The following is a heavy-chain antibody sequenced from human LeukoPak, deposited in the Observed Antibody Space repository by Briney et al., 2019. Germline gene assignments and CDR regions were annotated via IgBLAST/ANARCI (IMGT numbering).Heavy chain of an antibody. CDR2: ISHTGATK. D-gene: IGHD3-9*01. Sequence: GGSLRFSCAASGFSFSTYSMSWVRQAPGKGLEGGSVISHTGATKFYADSVKGRFTISRDNSKNTLYLQMNSLRAEDTAVYYCAKTYDILTGPRGGYWGQGTLVTVSS. CDR3: AKTYDILTGPRGGY. V-gene: IGHV3-23*01. J-gene: IGHJ4*02. CDR1: GFSFSTYS.